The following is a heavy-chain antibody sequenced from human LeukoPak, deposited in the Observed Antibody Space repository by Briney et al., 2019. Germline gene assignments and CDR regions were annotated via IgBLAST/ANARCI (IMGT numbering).Heavy chain of an antibody. CDR3: ARSSGGGAAADAFDI. CDR1: GGSISSGSYY. CDR2: IYTSGST. Sequence: SETLSLTCTVSGGSISSGSYYWSWSRQPAGKGLEWSGRIYTSGSTNYNPSLKSRVTISVDTSKNQFSLKLSSVTAADTAVYYCARSSGGGAAADAFDIWGQGTMVTVSS. J-gene: IGHJ3*02. V-gene: IGHV4-61*02. D-gene: IGHD6-13*01.